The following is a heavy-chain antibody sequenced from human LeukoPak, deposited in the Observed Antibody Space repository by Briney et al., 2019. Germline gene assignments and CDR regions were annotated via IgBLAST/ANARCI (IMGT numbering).Heavy chain of an antibody. CDR3: ARVVASTSIDS. D-gene: IGHD2-15*01. CDR2: IFHTGDV. V-gene: IGHV4-38-2*02. Sequence: SETLSLTCTVSGYSINSGYFWGWVRQPPGKGPEWIGSIFHTGDVYYNPSLRSRVTLSIDTSRNQVSLKVTSVTAADTALYYCARVVASTSIDSWGQGILVTVSS. CDR1: GYSINSGYF. J-gene: IGHJ4*02.